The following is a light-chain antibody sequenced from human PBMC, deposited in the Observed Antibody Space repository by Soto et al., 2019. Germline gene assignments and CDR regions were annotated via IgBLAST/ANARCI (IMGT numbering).Light chain of an antibody. CDR3: RSYTSSSTLYF. V-gene: IGLV2-14*01. J-gene: IGLJ1*01. CDR2: DVS. CDR1: SSDVGGYNY. Sequence: QSALTQPASVSGSPGQSITISCTGTSSDVGGYNYVSWYQQHPGKAPKLMIYDVSNRPSGVSNRFSGSKSGNTASLTISGLQVEDEADYYCRSYTSSSTLYFFGTGTKLTVL.